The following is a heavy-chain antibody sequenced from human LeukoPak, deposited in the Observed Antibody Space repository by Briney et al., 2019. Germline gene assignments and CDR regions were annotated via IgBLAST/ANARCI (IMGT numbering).Heavy chain of an antibody. CDR2: IHHSGST. V-gene: IGHV4-38-2*01. D-gene: IGHD3-10*01. J-gene: IGHJ5*02. CDR3: ARALAQITMVRGPPNWFDP. Sequence: ASETLSLTCAVSGYSISSGYYWGWIRQPPGKGLEWIGSIHHSGSTYYNPSLKSRVTISVDTSKNQFSLKLSSVTAADTAVYYCARALAQITMVRGPPNWFDPWGQGTLVTVSS. CDR1: GYSISSGYY.